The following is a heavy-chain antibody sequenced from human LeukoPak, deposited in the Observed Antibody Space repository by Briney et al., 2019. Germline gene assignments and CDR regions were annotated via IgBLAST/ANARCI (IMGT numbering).Heavy chain of an antibody. J-gene: IGHJ6*03. V-gene: IGHV4-34*01. CDR2: INHSGST. CDR1: GGSFSGYY. Sequence: SETLSLTCAVYGGSFSGYYWSWIRQPPEKGLEWIGEINHSGSTNYNPSLKSRVTISVDTSKNQFSLKLSSVTAADTAVYYCARGPGSGSYYLYYYYYMDVWGKGTTVTVSS. CDR3: ARGPGSGSYYLYYYYYMDV. D-gene: IGHD3-10*01.